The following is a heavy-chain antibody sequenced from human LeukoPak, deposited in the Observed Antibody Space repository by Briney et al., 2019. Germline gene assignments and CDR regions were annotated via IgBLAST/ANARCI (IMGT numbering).Heavy chain of an antibody. CDR3: ASDREYYYGSGSFDY. CDR2: IKQDGSEK. CDR1: GFTFSSYW. D-gene: IGHD3-10*01. J-gene: IGHJ4*02. Sequence: GGSLRLSCAASGFTFSSYWMSWVRQAPGKGLEWVANIKQDGSEKYYVDSVKGRFTISRDNAKNSLYLQMNSLRAEDTAVYYCASDREYYYGSGSFDYWGQGTLVTVST. V-gene: IGHV3-7*04.